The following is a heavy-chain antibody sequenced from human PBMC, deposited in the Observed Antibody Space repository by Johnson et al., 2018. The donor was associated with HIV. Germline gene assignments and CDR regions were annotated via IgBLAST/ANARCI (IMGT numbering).Heavy chain of an antibody. CDR1: GFTFSDYG. CDR3: ARDYDIPRDDGFDI. Sequence: QVQLVESGGGVVQPGRSLRLSCAASGFTFSDYGMHWVRQAPGTGLEWVAVIWYDGSHKHYVDSVKGRFTISRDNSKNTLYLQMNSLRTEDTAVYYCARDYDIPRDDGFDIWGQGTMVTVSS. CDR2: IWYDGSHK. D-gene: IGHD3-9*01. V-gene: IGHV3-30*19. J-gene: IGHJ3*02.